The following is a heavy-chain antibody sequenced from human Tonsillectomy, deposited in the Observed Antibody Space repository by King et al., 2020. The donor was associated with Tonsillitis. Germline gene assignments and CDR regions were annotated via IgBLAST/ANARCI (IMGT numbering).Heavy chain of an antibody. Sequence: VQLVESGAEVKKPGASVKVSCKASGYTFTSYGISWVRQAPGQGLEWMGWISAYNGDSNYAQKFQGRVTMTTDTSTSTGYMELRSLRSDDTAVYYCVRDRGYSGYYYYYGMDVWGQGTTVTVSS. CDR3: VRDRGYSGYYYYYGMDV. V-gene: IGHV1-18*04. CDR2: ISAYNGDS. CDR1: GYTFTSYG. J-gene: IGHJ6*02. D-gene: IGHD5-12*01.